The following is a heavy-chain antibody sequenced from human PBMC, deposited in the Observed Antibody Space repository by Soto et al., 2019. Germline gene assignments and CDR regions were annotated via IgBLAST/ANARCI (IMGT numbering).Heavy chain of an antibody. CDR2: IRDSGTTI. Sequence: GGSLRLSCVASEFTFSSFEMNWVRQAPGKGLEWVSHIRDSGTTIYYTDSVQGRFTISRDNAKKSLYLQMNSLRVEDSGVYYCVGFGGAAAGPGEYGGQGTLGTGSA. J-gene: IGHJ6*01. D-gene: IGHD6-13*01. V-gene: IGHV3-48*03. CDR3: VGFGGAAAGPGEY. CDR1: EFTFSSFE.